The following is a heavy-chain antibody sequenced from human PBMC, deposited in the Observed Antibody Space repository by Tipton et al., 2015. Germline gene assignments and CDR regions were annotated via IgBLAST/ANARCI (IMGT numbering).Heavy chain of an antibody. J-gene: IGHJ2*01. Sequence: GLVKPSQTLSLTCGISGDSVSSDSAAWHWIRQSPSRGLEWLGRTYYRSKWYNDYAVSVKSRITINPDTSKNQFSLHLNSVTPEDTAVYYCARDGDFWYFDLWGRGTLVTVSS. CDR3: ARDGDFWYFDL. CDR1: GDSVSSDSAA. CDR2: TYYRSKWYN. V-gene: IGHV6-1*01. D-gene: IGHD4-17*01.